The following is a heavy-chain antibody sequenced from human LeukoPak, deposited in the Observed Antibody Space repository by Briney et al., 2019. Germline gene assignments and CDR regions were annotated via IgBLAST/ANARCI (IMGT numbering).Heavy chain of an antibody. V-gene: IGHV4-4*07. J-gene: IGHJ5*02. CDR3: ARSTVTTGGNWFDP. D-gene: IGHD4-17*01. CDR2: IYTSGST. Sequence: SETLSLTCTVSGGSISSYYWSWIRQPAGKGVEWIGRIYTSGSTNYNPSLKSRVTMSVDTSKNQFSLKLSSVTAADTAVYYCARSTVTTGGNWFDPWGQGTLVTVSS. CDR1: GGSISSYY.